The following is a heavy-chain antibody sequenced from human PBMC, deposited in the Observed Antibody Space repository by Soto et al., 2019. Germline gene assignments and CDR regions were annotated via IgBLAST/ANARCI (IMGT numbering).Heavy chain of an antibody. CDR1: GGSFSGYY. D-gene: IGHD3-3*01. J-gene: IGHJ4*02. V-gene: IGHV4-34*01. Sequence: QVQLQQWGAGLLKPSETLSLTCAVYGGSFSGYYWSWIRQPPGKGLEWIGEINHSGSTNYNPSLKSRVTISVATSKNQFSLKLSSVTAADTAVYYCARGRGGIFGVVTSHFDYWGQGTLVTVSS. CDR3: ARGRGGIFGVVTSHFDY. CDR2: INHSGST.